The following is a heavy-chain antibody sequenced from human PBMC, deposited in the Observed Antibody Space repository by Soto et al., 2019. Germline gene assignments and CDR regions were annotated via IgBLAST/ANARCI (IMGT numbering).Heavy chain of an antibody. Sequence: QVQLQESGPGLVRPSQTLSLTCNVSGGSISSGRYYWSWIRHHPGKGLEWIGYIHNTGTTYYNPYLKSRISISVNTSKNQFSLKLNSVTAADTAVFYCARGREHDDLFSGIDSWGQGTLVTVSS. CDR1: GGSISSGRYY. J-gene: IGHJ4*02. CDR3: ARGREHDDLFSGIDS. CDR2: IHNTGTT. D-gene: IGHD3-10*01. V-gene: IGHV4-31*03.